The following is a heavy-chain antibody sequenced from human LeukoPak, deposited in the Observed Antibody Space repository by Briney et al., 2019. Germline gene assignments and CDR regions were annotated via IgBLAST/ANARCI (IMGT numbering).Heavy chain of an antibody. D-gene: IGHD6-13*01. V-gene: IGHV4-4*07. CDR3: ARYFNIAAAGTDYFDY. Sequence: SETLSLTCTVSGGSISSYYWSWIRQPAGKGLEWIGRIYTSGSTNYNPSLKSRVTMSVDTSKNQFSLKLSSVTAADTAVYYCARYFNIAAAGTDYFDYWGQGTLVTVSS. J-gene: IGHJ4*02. CDR1: GGSISSYY. CDR2: IYTSGST.